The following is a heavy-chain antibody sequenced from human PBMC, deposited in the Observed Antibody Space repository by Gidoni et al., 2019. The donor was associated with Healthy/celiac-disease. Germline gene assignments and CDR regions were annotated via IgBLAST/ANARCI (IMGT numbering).Heavy chain of an antibody. CDR3: ARESAGTDYYYGMDV. CDR1: GYTFTSYY. J-gene: IGHJ6*02. CDR2: INPSGGST. D-gene: IGHD1-1*01. Sequence: QVQLVQSGAEVKKPGASVKFSCKASGYTFTSYYMHWVRQAPGQGLEWMGIINPSGGSTSYAQKFQGRVTMTRDTSTSTVYMELSSLRSEDTAVYYCARESAGTDYYYGMDVWGQGTTVTVSS. V-gene: IGHV1-46*03.